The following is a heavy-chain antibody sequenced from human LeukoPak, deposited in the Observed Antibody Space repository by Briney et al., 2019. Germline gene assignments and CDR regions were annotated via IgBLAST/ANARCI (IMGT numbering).Heavy chain of an antibody. CDR2: IYYSGST. J-gene: IGHJ3*02. Sequence: PSETLSLTCTVSGGSISSSHYYWDWIRQPPGKGLEWIGNIYYSGSTYYNPSLKSRVTMSVDTSKNQFSLKLSSVTAADTAVYYCAREVLSSTNWERDAFDIWGQGTMVTVSS. V-gene: IGHV4-39*07. D-gene: IGHD2-2*01. CDR3: AREVLSSTNWERDAFDI. CDR1: GGSISSSHYY.